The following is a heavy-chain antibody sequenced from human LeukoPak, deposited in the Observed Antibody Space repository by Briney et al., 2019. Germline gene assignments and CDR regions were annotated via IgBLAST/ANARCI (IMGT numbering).Heavy chain of an antibody. J-gene: IGHJ4*02. CDR3: ARDLTIAAANYYFDN. CDR2: ISNDGNDK. CDR1: GFSFSNYP. D-gene: IGHD6-13*01. Sequence: GGFLRLSCAASGFSFSNYPMHWVRQAPGKGLEWVAVISNDGNDKHNADSVKGRFTISRDNPKNMLYLQMNSLRAEDTAMYYCARDLTIAAANYYFDNWGQGTLVTVSS. V-gene: IGHV3-30-3*01.